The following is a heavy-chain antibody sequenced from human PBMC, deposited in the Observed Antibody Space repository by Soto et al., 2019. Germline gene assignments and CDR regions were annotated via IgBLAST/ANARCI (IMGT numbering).Heavy chain of an antibody. CDR2: IIPIFHTP. J-gene: IGHJ4*02. Sequence: QVQLVQSGAEVKRPGSSVKVSCKASGGTFSTYAINWVRQAPGQGLEWMGGIIPIFHTPNYVKKFQGRVTITADESTTTAYMELSSLISEDTATYYCARAGQVGSGWRIWGQGALVTVSS. V-gene: IGHV1-69*12. D-gene: IGHD6-19*01. CDR1: GGTFSTYA. CDR3: ARAGQVGSGWRI.